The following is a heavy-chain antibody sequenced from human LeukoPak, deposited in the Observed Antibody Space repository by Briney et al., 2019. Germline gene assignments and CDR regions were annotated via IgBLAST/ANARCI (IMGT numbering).Heavy chain of an antibody. J-gene: IGHJ4*02. CDR3: AKDDGLTGIDY. CDR2: IYPVGNT. D-gene: IGHD7-27*01. CDR1: GFSVTSNY. V-gene: IGHV3-53*01. Sequence: GGSLRLSCAASGFSVTSNYMSWVRQAPGKGLEWVSVIYPVGNTDYADSVKGRFTISRGNSKNTLYLQMNSLRVEDTAMYYCAKDDGLTGIDYWGLGTLVTVSS.